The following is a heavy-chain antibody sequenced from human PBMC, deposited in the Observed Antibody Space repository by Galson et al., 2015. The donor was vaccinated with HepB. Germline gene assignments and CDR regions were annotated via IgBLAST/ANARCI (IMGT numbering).Heavy chain of an antibody. Sequence: SLRLSCAASGFTFSSYAMRWVRQAPGKGLEWVSAISVSGGSTYYADSVKGRFTISRDNSKNTLYLQMNSLRAEDTAVYYCAKSKMSRSWYAGASWGQGTLVAVSP. CDR3: AKSKMSRSWYAGAS. J-gene: IGHJ5*02. CDR2: ISVSGGST. D-gene: IGHD6-13*01. CDR1: GFTFSSYA. V-gene: IGHV3-23*01.